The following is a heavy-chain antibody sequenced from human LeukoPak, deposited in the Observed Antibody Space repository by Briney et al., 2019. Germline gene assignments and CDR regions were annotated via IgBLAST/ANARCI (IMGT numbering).Heavy chain of an antibody. D-gene: IGHD1-1*01. Sequence: SETLSLTCTVSGDSIIGYYWSWIRQPPGRGLEWIGYIHYSGSTNYNPSLKSRVTISVDTSRSHFSLKLSSATAADTAVYYCARGERLGPDFWGQGTLVTVSS. CDR1: GDSIIGYY. J-gene: IGHJ4*02. CDR3: ARGERLGPDF. CDR2: IHYSGST. V-gene: IGHV4-59*01.